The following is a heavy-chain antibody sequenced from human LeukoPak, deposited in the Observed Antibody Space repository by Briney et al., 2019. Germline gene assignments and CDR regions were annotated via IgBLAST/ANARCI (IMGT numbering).Heavy chain of an antibody. J-gene: IGHJ4*02. Sequence: ASVKVSCKASGYTFTGNYMHWVRQAPGQGLEWMGWINPNSGGTNYAQKFQGRVTMTRDTSISTAYMELSRLRSDDTAVYYCATTQRGIGGPDVQGPHAPDYWGQGTLVTVSS. CDR3: ATTQRGIGGPDVQGPHAPDY. V-gene: IGHV1-2*02. CDR2: INPNSGGT. D-gene: IGHD7-27*01. CDR1: GYTFTGNY.